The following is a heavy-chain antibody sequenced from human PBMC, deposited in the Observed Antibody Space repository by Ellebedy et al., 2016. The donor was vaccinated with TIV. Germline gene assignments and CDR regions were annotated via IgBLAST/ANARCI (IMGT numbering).Heavy chain of an antibody. V-gene: IGHV3-74*01. Sequence: GGSLRLSXAASGFTFSSYWMHWVRQAPGKGLVWVSRINSDVSSTSYADSVKGRFTISRDNSKNTLYLQVNSLRAEDTALYFCARDGDHTGDADAWGRGTLVTVSS. CDR2: INSDVSST. CDR3: ARDGDHTGDADA. D-gene: IGHD7-27*01. CDR1: GFTFSSYW. J-gene: IGHJ5*02.